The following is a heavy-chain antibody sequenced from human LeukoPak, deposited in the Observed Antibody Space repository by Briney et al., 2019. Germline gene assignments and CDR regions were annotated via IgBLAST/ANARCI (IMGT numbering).Heavy chain of an antibody. J-gene: IGHJ3*02. CDR1: GFTCSNFA. CDR2: FSGSGGSS. V-gene: IGHV3-23*01. D-gene: IGHD2-21*01. CDR3: AKDTYCASDCFPQDAFDI. Sequence: GGSLRPSCAAAGFTCSNFAISWGRQARGKGVEGVSVFSGSGGSSYYADSVKGRFTSSRANYKNTLYMQMHGMRAEDTAVYYCAKDTYCASDCFPQDAFDIWGQGTMVTVSS.